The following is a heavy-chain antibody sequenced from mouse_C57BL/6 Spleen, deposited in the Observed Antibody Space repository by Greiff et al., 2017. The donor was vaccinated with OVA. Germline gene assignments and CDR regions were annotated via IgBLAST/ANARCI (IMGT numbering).Heavy chain of an antibody. CDR2: INPNNGGT. CDR1: GYTFTDYN. Sequence: EVQRVESGPELVKPGASVKMSCKASGYTFTDYNMHWVKQSHGKSLEWIGYINPNNGGTSYNQKFKGKATLTVNKSSSTAYMELRSLTSEDSAVYYCARSSGDGYSLFDYWGQGTTLTVSS. D-gene: IGHD2-3*01. V-gene: IGHV1-22*01. J-gene: IGHJ2*01. CDR3: ARSSGDGYSLFDY.